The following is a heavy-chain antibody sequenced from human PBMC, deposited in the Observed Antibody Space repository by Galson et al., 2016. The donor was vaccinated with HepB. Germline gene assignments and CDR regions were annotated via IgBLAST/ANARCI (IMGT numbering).Heavy chain of an antibody. V-gene: IGHV3-48*04. CDR2: ISRSSRSI. D-gene: IGHD3-3*01. CDR1: GFTFNDYT. CDR3: ARGLGDFWSGIRSRGAMDV. J-gene: IGHJ6*02. Sequence: SLRLSCAASGFTFNDYTMNWVRQAPGKGLEWVSYISRSSRSIYYADSVKGRFTISRDDAKNLLYLQMNSLRAEDTAVYFCARGLGDFWSGIRSRGAMDVWGQGTTVTVSS.